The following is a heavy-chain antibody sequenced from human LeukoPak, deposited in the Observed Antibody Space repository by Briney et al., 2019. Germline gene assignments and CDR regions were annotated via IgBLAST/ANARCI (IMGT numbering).Heavy chain of an antibody. V-gene: IGHV3-49*04. CDR2: IRSKAYGGTT. CDR1: GFTFGDYA. J-gene: IGHJ4*02. D-gene: IGHD3-22*01. Sequence: GGSLRLSCTASGFTFGDYAMSWVRQAPGKGLEWVGFIRSKAYGGTTEYAASVKGRFTISRDDSKSIAYLQMNSLKTEDTAVYYCTRVQYYYDSSGYYSASGDLTYWGQGTLVTVSS. CDR3: TRVQYYYDSSGYYSASGDLTY.